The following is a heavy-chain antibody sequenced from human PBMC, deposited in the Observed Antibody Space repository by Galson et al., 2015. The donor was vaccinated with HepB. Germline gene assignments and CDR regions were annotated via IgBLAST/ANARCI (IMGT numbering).Heavy chain of an antibody. CDR2: IWYDGSNK. CDR1: GFSFSSYG. Sequence: SLRLSCAASGFSFSSYGMHWVRQAPGKGLEWVAVIWYDGSNKYLADTVKGRVTISRDNAKNTLYMQMNNLRVEDSALYFCARDSFYSDYRGGRDYWGQGTLVTVSS. CDR3: ARDSFYSDYRGGRDY. J-gene: IGHJ4*02. D-gene: IGHD2-15*01. V-gene: IGHV3-33*01.